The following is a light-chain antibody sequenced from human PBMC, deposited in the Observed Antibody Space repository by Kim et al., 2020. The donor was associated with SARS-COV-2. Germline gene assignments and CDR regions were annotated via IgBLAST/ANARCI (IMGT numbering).Light chain of an antibody. V-gene: IGLV2-8*01. CDR1: SSDVGNYND. CDR3: SSYAGGHNWF. Sequence: GQSLTLSCTGSSSDVGNYNDVCGYQQHPRKAPTLILYEVTKRPSGVPDRFSGSKLGNTASLTVSGLQAEDEADYYCSSYAGGHNWFFGGGTQLTVL. CDR2: EVT. J-gene: IGLJ2*01.